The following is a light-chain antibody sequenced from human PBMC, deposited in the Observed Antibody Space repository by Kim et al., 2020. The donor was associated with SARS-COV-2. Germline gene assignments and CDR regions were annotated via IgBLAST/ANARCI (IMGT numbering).Light chain of an antibody. CDR2: EVS. V-gene: IGLV2-14*01. J-gene: IGLJ2*01. CDR3: SSYTSSSTLEV. CDR1: STDIRSYKY. Sequence: QSALTQPASVSGSPGQSITISCTGASTDIRSYKYVSWYQHHPGKASRLMIYEVSNRPSGVSNRFSGSRSGDTASLTISGLQAEDEADYYCSSYTSSSTLEVFGGGTQLTVL.